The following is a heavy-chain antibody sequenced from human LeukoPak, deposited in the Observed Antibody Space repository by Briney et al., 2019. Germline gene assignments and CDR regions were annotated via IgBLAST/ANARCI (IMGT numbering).Heavy chain of an antibody. V-gene: IGHV1-8*02. J-gene: IGHJ6*02. Sequence: ASVKVSCKASGGTFSSYAISWVRQATGQGLEWMGWMNPNSGNTGYAQKFQGRVTMTRNTSISTAYMELSSLRSEDTAVYYCVRGPDYGDSHYYGTDVWGQGTTVTVSS. CDR1: GGTFSSYA. D-gene: IGHD4-17*01. CDR2: MNPNSGNT. CDR3: VRGPDYGDSHYYGTDV.